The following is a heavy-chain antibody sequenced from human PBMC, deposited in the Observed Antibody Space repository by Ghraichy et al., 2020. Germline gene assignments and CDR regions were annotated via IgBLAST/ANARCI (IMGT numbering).Heavy chain of an antibody. V-gene: IGHV3-15*01. D-gene: IGHD3-3*01. Sequence: GGSLRLSCAASGFTFSKAWMSWVRQAPGKGLEWVGRIKSKIDGGTTDYAAPVKGRFIISRDDSKSTLYLQMNSLKTEDTAVYYCITDPTYYQSWSGYSGGYWGQGTLVTVSS. CDR3: ITDPTYYQSWSGYSGGY. CDR1: GFTFSKAW. CDR2: IKSKIDGGTT. J-gene: IGHJ4*02.